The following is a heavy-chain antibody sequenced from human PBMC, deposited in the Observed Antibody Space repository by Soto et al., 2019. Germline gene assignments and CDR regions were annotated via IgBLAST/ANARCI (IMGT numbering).Heavy chain of an antibody. CDR3: AEDGTYYDFWTPYGMDV. CDR1: GFTFSSYA. V-gene: IGHV3-23*01. D-gene: IGHD3-3*01. Sequence: EVQLLESGGGLVQPGGSPRLSCAASGFTFSSYAMSWVRQAPGKGLEWVSVISGSGGRTYYADSVKGRFTISRDNSKNTLYLQMNSLRAEDTAVYYCAEDGTYYDFWTPYGMDVWGQGTTVTVSS. CDR2: ISGSGGRT. J-gene: IGHJ6*02.